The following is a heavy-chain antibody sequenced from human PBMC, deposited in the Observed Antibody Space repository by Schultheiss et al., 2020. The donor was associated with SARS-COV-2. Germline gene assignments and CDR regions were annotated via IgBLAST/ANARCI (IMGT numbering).Heavy chain of an antibody. J-gene: IGHJ6*02. CDR2: ISSSSSYI. CDR1: GFTFSSYS. CDR3: ARERYCSSTSCNLYYYYGMDV. V-gene: IGHV3-21*01. D-gene: IGHD2-2*01. Sequence: GGSLRLSCAASGFTFSSYSMNWVRQAPGKGLEWVSSISSSSSYIYYADSVKGRFTISRDNAKNSLYLQMNSLRDEDTAVYYCARERYCSSTSCNLYYYYGMDVWGQGTTVTVSS.